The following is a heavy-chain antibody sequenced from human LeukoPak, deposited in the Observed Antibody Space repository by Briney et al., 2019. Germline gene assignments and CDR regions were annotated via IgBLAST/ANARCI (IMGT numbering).Heavy chain of an antibody. J-gene: IGHJ4*02. CDR3: ATAGHYYDSSGYFS. Sequence: GASVKVSCKASGYTFTSYDINWVRQATGQGLEWMGWMNPNSGNTGYAQKFQGRVTMTRSTSISTAYMELSSLRSEDTAVYYCATAGHYYDSSGYFSWGQGTLVTVSS. D-gene: IGHD3-22*01. CDR2: MNPNSGNT. CDR1: GYTFTSYD. V-gene: IGHV1-8*01.